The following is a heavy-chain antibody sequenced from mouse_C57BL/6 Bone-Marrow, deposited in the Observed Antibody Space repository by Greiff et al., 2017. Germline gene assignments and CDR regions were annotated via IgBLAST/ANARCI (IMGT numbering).Heavy chain of an antibody. V-gene: IGHV1-81*01. J-gene: IGHJ2*01. CDR2: IYPRSGNT. CDR1: GYTFTSYG. D-gene: IGHD1-1*01. Sequence: LVESGAELARPGASVKLSCKASGYTFTSYGISWVKQRTGQGLEWIGEIYPRSGNTYYNEKFKGKATLTADKSSSTAYMALRSLTSEDSAVYFCARPPITTVVANWGQGTTLTVSS. CDR3: ARPPITTVVAN.